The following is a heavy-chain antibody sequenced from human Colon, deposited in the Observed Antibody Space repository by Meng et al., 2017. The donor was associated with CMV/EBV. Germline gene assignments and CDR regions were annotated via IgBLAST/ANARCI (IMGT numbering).Heavy chain of an antibody. CDR1: GGSISSISYY. CDR3: ARHQRQWVDGGWFDP. CDR2: ISYSGST. V-gene: IGHV4-39*01. J-gene: IGHJ5*02. Sequence: SETLSLTCSVSGGSISSISYYWGWIRQPPGKGLEWIGSISYSGSTYYNPSLKNRLNISVDTSKNKFSLKLSSVTAADTALYYCARHQRQWVDGGWFDPWGQGTLVTVSS. D-gene: IGHD6-19*01.